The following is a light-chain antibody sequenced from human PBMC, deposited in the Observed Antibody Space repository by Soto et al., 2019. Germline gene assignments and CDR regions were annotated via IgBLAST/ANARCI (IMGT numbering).Light chain of an antibody. Sequence: QSALTQPASVSGSPGQSITISCPGTSSEVGGYNYVSWYQQHPGKAPKLMIYDVSNRPSGVSNRFSGSKSGNTASLTISGLQAEDEADYYCSSYTGSSTLDVFGTGTKVTVL. CDR2: DVS. CDR3: SSYTGSSTLDV. J-gene: IGLJ1*01. V-gene: IGLV2-14*03. CDR1: SSEVGGYNY.